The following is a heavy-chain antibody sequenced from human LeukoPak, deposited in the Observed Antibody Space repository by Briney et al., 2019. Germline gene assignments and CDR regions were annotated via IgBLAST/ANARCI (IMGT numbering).Heavy chain of an antibody. D-gene: IGHD2-8*01. CDR1: GYSFTSYW. CDR2: IYPGDSDT. CDR3: ARRYCTKGVCYQNAFDI. V-gene: IGHV5-51*01. Sequence: GESLKISCKGSGYSFTSYWIGWVRQMPGKGLEWMGIIYPGDSDTRYSPSFQGQVTISADKSISTAYLQWSSLKASDTAMYYCARRYCTKGVCYQNAFDIWGQGTMVTVSS. J-gene: IGHJ3*02.